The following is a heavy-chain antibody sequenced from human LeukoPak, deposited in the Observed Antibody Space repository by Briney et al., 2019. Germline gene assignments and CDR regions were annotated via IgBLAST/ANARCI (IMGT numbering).Heavy chain of an antibody. D-gene: IGHD3-22*01. V-gene: IGHV3-23*01. J-gene: IGHJ4*02. Sequence: GALKTSWSASGFPFSRYAISWVRQAPGKGPEWVSAISGSGGSTYYADSVKGRFTISRDNSKNTLYLQMNSLRAEDTAVYYCAKDPSHGSGYQDYWGQGTLVTVSS. CDR2: ISGSGGST. CDR3: AKDPSHGSGYQDY. CDR1: GFPFSRYA.